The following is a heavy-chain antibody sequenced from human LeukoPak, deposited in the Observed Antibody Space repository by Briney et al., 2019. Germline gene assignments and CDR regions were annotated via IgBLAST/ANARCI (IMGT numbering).Heavy chain of an antibody. V-gene: IGHV1-24*01. CDR1: GYTLTELS. D-gene: IGHD4-17*01. Sequence: ASVKVSCKVSGYTLTELSMHWVRQAPGKGLEWMGGFDPEDGETIYAQKFQGRVTMTEDTSTDTAYMELSSLRSEDTAEYYCAKPGRYYGDYDYWGQGTLVTVSS. CDR2: FDPEDGET. CDR3: AKPGRYYGDYDY. J-gene: IGHJ4*02.